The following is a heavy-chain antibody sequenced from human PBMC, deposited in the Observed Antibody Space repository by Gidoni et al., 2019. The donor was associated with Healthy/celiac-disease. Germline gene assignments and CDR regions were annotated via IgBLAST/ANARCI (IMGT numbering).Heavy chain of an antibody. CDR3: AKGPGGHTYYYDSSGYYSDY. CDR1: GFTFSSYA. D-gene: IGHD3-22*01. J-gene: IGHJ4*02. V-gene: IGHV3-23*01. CDR2: ISGSGGST. Sequence: EVQLLESGGGLVQPGGSLRLSCAASGFTFSSYAMSWVRQAPGKGLGWVSAISGSGGSTYYADSVKGRFTISRDNSKNTLYLQMNSLRAEDTAVYYCAKGPGGHTYYYDSSGYYSDYWGQGTLVTVSS.